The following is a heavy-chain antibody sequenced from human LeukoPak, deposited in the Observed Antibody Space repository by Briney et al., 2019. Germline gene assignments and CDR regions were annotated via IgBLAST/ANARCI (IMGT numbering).Heavy chain of an antibody. D-gene: IGHD5-24*01. CDR2: ISGSGSGGST. J-gene: IGHJ4*02. Sequence: GGSLRLSCAASGFTFSSSATSWVRRAPGKGLEWVSNISGSGSGGSTYYADSVKGRFTISRDNSKNTLYLQMNSLRAEDTAVYYCAKSGYNRFDYWGQGTLVTVSS. CDR1: GFTFSSSA. V-gene: IGHV3-23*01. CDR3: AKSGYNRFDY.